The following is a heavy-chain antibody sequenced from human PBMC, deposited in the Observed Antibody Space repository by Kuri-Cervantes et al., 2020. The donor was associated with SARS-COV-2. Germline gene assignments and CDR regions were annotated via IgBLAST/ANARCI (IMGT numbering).Heavy chain of an antibody. CDR2: ISYDGSNK. J-gene: IGHJ2*01. D-gene: IGHD1-26*01. CDR3: ASELLWYFDL. CDR1: GFTFSSYA. Sequence: GGSLRLSCAASGFTFSSYAMHWVRQAPGEGLEWVAVISYDGSNKYYADSVKGRFTISRDNSKNTLYLQMNSLRAEDTAVYYCASELLWYFDLWGRGTLVTVSS. V-gene: IGHV3-30*04.